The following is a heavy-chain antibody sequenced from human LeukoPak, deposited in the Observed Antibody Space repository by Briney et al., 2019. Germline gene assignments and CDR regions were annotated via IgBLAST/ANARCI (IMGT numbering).Heavy chain of an antibody. CDR3: ARTKRGFGVWFDP. V-gene: IGHV4-39*01. Sequence: SETLSLTCTVSGGSISSSSYYWGWIRQPPGKGLEWIGSIYYSGSTYYNPSLKSRVTISVDTSKNQFSLKLSSVTAADTAVYYCARTKRGFGVWFDPWGQGTLVTVSS. D-gene: IGHD3-16*01. CDR2: IYYSGST. J-gene: IGHJ5*02. CDR1: GGSISSSSYY.